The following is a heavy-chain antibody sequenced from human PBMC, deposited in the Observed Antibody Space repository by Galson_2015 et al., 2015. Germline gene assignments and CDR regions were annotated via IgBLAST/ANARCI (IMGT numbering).Heavy chain of an antibody. J-gene: IGHJ4*02. D-gene: IGHD1-26*01. CDR2: ITGNASST. V-gene: IGHV3-23*01. CDR1: GFTFSNFA. CDR3: AKDSPFHSECFPSLFYF. Sequence: SLRLSCATSGFTFSNFAMSWVRQAPGKGPEWVSIITGNASSTSYADSVKGRFTISRDNSKNTLYLQMNSLRAGDTAVYYCAKDSPFHSECFPSLFYFWPQGPRVPVSS.